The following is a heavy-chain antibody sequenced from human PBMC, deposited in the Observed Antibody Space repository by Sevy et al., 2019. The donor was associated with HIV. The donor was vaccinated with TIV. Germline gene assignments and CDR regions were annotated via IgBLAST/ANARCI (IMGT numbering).Heavy chain of an antibody. CDR1: GGSISSYY. J-gene: IGHJ4*02. V-gene: IGHV4-59*12. CDR2: IYYSGST. Sequence: SETLSLTCTVSGGSISSYYWSWIRQPPGKGLEWIGYIYYSGSTNYNPSLKSRVTISVDTSKNQFSLKLSSVTAADTAVYYCARFITAMGGGFYFDYWGQGTLVTVSS. D-gene: IGHD5-18*01. CDR3: ARFITAMGGGFYFDY.